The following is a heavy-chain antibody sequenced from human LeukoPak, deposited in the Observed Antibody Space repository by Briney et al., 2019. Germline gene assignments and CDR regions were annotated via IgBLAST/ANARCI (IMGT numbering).Heavy chain of an antibody. CDR3: ARGPSTHRLRRYYYYMDV. CDR1: GGSFSGYY. J-gene: IGHJ6*03. Sequence: SETLSLTCAVYGGSFSGYYWSWIHQPPGKGLEWIGEINHSGSTNYNPSLKSRVTISVDTSKNQFSLKLSSVTAADTAVYYCARGPSTHRLRRYYYYMDVWGKGTTVTVSS. D-gene: IGHD1-14*01. V-gene: IGHV4-34*01. CDR2: INHSGST.